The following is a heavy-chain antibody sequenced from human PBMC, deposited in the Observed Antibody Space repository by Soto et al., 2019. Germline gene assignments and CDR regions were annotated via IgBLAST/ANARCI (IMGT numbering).Heavy chain of an antibody. Sequence: GESLKISCKASGFSLNTYLITWVRQMPGKGLEWMVAIFPGDSDTRYSPFFQGQVTISADRSLSIAYIQWGRLRASHSATYNCARQGAPDGCSGYYYDRDVWGTGTTVTV. CDR3: ARQGAPDGCSGYYYDRDV. CDR1: GFSLNTYL. CDR2: IFPGDSDT. V-gene: IGHV5-51*01. D-gene: IGHD3-10*02. J-gene: IGHJ6*04.